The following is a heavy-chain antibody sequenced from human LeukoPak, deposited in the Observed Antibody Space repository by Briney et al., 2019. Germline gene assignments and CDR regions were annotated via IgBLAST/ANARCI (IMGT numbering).Heavy chain of an antibody. CDR1: GFTFSSYA. V-gene: IGHV3-23*01. CDR2: ITDSGGNT. D-gene: IGHD3-10*01. J-gene: IGHJ4*02. CDR3: AKALSGEVAQMGY. Sequence: GGSLRLSCAASGFTFSSYAMSWVRQAPGKGLEWVSAITDSGGNTYYTAPVKGRFTISRDNSKNSLYLQMNSLRTEDTALYYCAKALSGEVAQMGYWGQGTLVTVFS.